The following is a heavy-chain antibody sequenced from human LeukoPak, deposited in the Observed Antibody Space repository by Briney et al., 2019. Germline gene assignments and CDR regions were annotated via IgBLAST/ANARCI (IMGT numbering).Heavy chain of an antibody. D-gene: IGHD3-10*01. CDR3: ASRNYYLDH. Sequence: PGGSLGLSCAASGFTFSDYYMSWIRQAPGKGLEWVSGITDSGKPCYADSVKGRFTISRDNSKSTLYLQINSLRAEDTAVYYCASRNYYLDHWGQGALVTVSS. CDR1: GFTFSDYY. J-gene: IGHJ4*02. V-gene: IGHV3-23*01. CDR2: ITDSGKP.